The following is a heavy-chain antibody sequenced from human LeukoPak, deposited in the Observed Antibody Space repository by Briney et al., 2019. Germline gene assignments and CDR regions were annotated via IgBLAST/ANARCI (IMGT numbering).Heavy chain of an antibody. CDR3: ARNRYYYGSGNYGVPNWFDP. CDR2: IYYSGST. Sequence: SETLSLTCTVSGGSISSSSYYWGWIRQPPGKGLEWIGSIYYSGSTYYSPSLKSRVTISVDTSKNQFSLKLSSVTAADTAMYYCARNRYYYGSGNYGVPNWFDPWGQGTLVTVSS. J-gene: IGHJ5*02. CDR1: GGSISSSSYY. V-gene: IGHV4-39*01. D-gene: IGHD3-10*01.